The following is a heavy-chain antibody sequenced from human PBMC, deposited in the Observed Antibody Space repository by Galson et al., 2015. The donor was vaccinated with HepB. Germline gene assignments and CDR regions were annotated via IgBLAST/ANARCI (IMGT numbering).Heavy chain of an antibody. CDR1: GFTFSGYG. V-gene: IGHV3-30*18. Sequence: SLRLSCAASGFTFSGYGIHWVRQAPGKGLEWVSHISFDGSSRSYADSVKGRFTISRDNSKNTLYLEMNNLRNDDTAVYYCANDRGRYDFWTVGASYFYGMDVWGQGTTVTVSS. J-gene: IGHJ6*02. D-gene: IGHD3/OR15-3a*01. CDR2: ISFDGSSR. CDR3: ANDRGRYDFWTVGASYFYGMDV.